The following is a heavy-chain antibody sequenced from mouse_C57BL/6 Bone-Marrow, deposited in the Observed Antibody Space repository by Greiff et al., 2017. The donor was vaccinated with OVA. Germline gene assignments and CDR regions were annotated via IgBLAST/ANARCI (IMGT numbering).Heavy chain of an antibody. CDR3: AMSVYYSHGSSYWYALDY. J-gene: IGHJ4*01. Sequence: QVQLQQPGAELVKPGASVKLSCKASGYTFTSYWMHWVKQRPGRGLEWIGRIDPISGGTNYNEKFKSTATLTVDKPSSTAYMQLSSLTSEDSAVYYYAMSVYYSHGSSYWYALDYWGQGTSVTVSS. CDR1: GYTFTSYW. CDR2: IDPISGGT. D-gene: IGHD1-1*01. V-gene: IGHV1-72*01.